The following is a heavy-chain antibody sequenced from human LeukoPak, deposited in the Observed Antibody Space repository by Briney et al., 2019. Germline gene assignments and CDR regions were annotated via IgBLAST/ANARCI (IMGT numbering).Heavy chain of an antibody. CDR1: GYTFTGSY. V-gene: IGHV1-2*02. J-gene: IGHJ4*02. Sequence: ASVKVSCKASGYTFTGSYMHWVRQAPGRGLEWMGLINPKSGDTNYPQTFQGRVTMTRDTSINTAYMELSGLSSDDTAVYYCARDVCSMTSCYLGYWGQGTLVTVSS. D-gene: IGHD2-2*01. CDR2: INPKSGDT. CDR3: ARDVCSMTSCYLGY.